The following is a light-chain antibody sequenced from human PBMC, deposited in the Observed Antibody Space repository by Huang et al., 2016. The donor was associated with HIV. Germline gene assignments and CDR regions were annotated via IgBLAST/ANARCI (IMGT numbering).Light chain of an antibody. J-gene: IGKJ1*01. CDR1: QHINNY. CDR2: AAD. Sequence: AIHLTQSPSSVYASTGDRVNITCRASQHINNYLAWYRQIPGRSPYLLIYAADSLKTGVPSRFSGGGSGTDFTITINCLQSEDFVTYYCQQYFSYPQTFGQGTKVEVK. V-gene: IGKV1-8*01. CDR3: QQYFSYPQT.